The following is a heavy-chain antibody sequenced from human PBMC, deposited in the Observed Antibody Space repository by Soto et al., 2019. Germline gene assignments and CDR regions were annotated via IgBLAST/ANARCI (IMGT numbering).Heavy chain of an antibody. CDR2: IIPIFASP. Sequence: QVQLVQSGAEVKKPGSSVKVSCKASGGTFSNYAITWVRQAPGQGLEWMGTIIPIFASPRYAQKFQGRVTITADDSTSTTYMDLSSLRPEDTAVYYCARDAGIPVVGRGTSFEYWGQGTLVIVSS. J-gene: IGHJ4*02. CDR3: ARDAGIPVVGRGTSFEY. D-gene: IGHD6-19*01. CDR1: GGTFSNYA. V-gene: IGHV1-69*18.